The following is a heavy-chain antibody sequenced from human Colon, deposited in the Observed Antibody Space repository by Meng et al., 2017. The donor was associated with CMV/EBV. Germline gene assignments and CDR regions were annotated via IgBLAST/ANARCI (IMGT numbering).Heavy chain of an antibody. J-gene: IGHJ4*02. D-gene: IGHD3-10*01. CDR3: ARDRASLHYQFDS. V-gene: IGHV1-2*06. Sequence: CKASGYNFPGYYLHWVRQAPVQRLEWLGRINTDNGDTKYAPNFRGRATMTRDTSITTAYMELDSLTSDDTATYYCARDRASLHYQFDSWGQGTLVTVSS. CDR1: GYNFPGYY. CDR2: INTDNGDT.